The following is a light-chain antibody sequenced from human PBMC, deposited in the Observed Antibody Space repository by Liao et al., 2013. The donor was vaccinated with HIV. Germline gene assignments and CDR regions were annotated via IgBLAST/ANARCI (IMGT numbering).Light chain of an antibody. Sequence: SYELTQPPSVSVSPGQTATIACSGDNLGDKYASWYQQKPGQSPVMVIYQDVQRPSGIPERFSGSNFGNTATLTISGTQAMDEADYYCQAWDTSTFYVFGTGTKVTVL. CDR2: QDV. CDR3: QAWDTSTFYV. CDR1: NLGDKY. V-gene: IGLV3-1*01. J-gene: IGLJ1*01.